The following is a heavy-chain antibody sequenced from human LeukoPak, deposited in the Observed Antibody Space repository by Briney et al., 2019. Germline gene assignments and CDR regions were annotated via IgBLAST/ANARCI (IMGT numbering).Heavy chain of an antibody. CDR1: GFTFSNYW. D-gene: IGHD1-20*01. V-gene: IGHV3-74*01. CDR2: IDSDGRST. J-gene: IGHJ4*02. Sequence: QPGGPLRLSCAASGFTFSNYWMHWVRQAPGKGLVWVSRIDSDGRSTSHADSVKGRFTISRDNAKDTLYLQMNSLRAEDTAVYYCASRDNWNQGDYWGQGTLVTVSS. CDR3: ASRDNWNQGDY.